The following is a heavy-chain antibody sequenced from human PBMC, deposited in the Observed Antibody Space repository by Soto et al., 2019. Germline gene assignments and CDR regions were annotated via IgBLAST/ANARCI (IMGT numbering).Heavy chain of an antibody. Sequence: VASVKVSCKASGGTFSSYAISWVRQAPGQGLEWMGGIIPIFGTANYAQKFQGRVTITADKSTSTAYMELSSLRSEDTAVYYCARDLAAAGDPYYFDYWGQGTLVTVSS. CDR1: GGTFSSYA. CDR2: IIPIFGTA. CDR3: ARDLAAAGDPYYFDY. V-gene: IGHV1-69*06. J-gene: IGHJ4*02. D-gene: IGHD6-13*01.